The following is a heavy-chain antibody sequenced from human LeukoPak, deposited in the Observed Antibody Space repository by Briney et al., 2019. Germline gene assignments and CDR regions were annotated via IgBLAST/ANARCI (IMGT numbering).Heavy chain of an antibody. Sequence: PSGTLSLTCAVPGGSISSGHWWSWVRRTPGKGREWIGEISHSGTTNYNPSLKSRVTLSVDKSKNQLSLKLSCVTAADTAGLYCARSKGDSSSRYFDDWGQGTLLTVSS. D-gene: IGHD6-6*01. CDR2: ISHSGTT. CDR1: GGSISSGHW. J-gene: IGHJ4*02. CDR3: ARSKGDSSSRYFDD. V-gene: IGHV4-4*02.